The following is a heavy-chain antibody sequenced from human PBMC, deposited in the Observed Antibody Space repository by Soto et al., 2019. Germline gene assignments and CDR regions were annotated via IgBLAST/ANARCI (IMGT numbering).Heavy chain of an antibody. D-gene: IGHD3-3*01. CDR1: GGSFSGYY. V-gene: IGHV4-34*01. Sequence: SETLSLTCAVYGGSFSGYYWSWIRQPPGKGLEWIGEINHSGSTNYNPSLKSRVTISVDTSKNQFSLKLSSVTAADTAVYYCARAPWTYYDFWSGSPRMDVWGQGTTVTVSS. J-gene: IGHJ6*02. CDR2: INHSGST. CDR3: ARAPWTYYDFWSGSPRMDV.